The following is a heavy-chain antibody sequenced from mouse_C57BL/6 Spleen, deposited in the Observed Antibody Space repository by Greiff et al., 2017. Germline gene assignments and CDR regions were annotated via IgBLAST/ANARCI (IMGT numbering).Heavy chain of an antibody. CDR1: GFNINDYY. Sequence: EVQLQQSGAELVKPGASVKLSCTASGFNINDYYMHWVKQRTEQGLEWIGRIDPEDGETKYAPNFQGKATITADTSSNTAYLQLSSLTSEDTAVYYCARSGRGYYVGYCDYWGQGTTLTVSS. CDR3: ARSGRGYYVGYCDY. V-gene: IGHV14-2*01. CDR2: IDPEDGET. J-gene: IGHJ2*01. D-gene: IGHD2-3*01.